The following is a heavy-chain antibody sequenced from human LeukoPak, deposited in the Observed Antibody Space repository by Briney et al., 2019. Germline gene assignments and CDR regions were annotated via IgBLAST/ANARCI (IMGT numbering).Heavy chain of an antibody. CDR3: ARRGVGRLLAAAFDI. CDR2: INHSGST. J-gene: IGHJ3*02. D-gene: IGHD3-22*01. V-gene: IGHV4-34*01. CDR1: GGSFSGYY. Sequence: SETLSLTCAVYGGSFSGYYWNWIRQPPGKGLEWIGEINHSGSTNYTPSLMSRVTISVDTSKNQFSLKLSSVTAADTAVYYCARRGVGRLLAAAFDIWGQGTMVTISS.